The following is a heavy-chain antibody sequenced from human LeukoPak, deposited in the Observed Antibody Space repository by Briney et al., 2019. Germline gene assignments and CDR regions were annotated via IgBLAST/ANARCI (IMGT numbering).Heavy chain of an antibody. Sequence: SVKVSCKASGDTFSSHYIRWVRQAPGQGLEWMGGIIPIFGTENYAQKFQGRVTITADESTSTAYMELSSLRTEDTAVYYCARAQWLGYNRFDPWGQGTLVTVSS. CDR3: ARAQWLGYNRFDP. CDR2: IIPIFGTE. CDR1: GDTFSSHY. D-gene: IGHD6-19*01. V-gene: IGHV1-69*13. J-gene: IGHJ5*02.